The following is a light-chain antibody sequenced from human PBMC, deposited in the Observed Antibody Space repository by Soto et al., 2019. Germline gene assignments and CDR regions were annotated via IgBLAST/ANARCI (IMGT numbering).Light chain of an antibody. Sequence: EIVLTQSPATLSVSPGGGATLSCRASQSVSSHLAWYQQKPGQGPRLLIYDASTRATGIPARFSGSGSGTEFTLTISSLQSEDFGVYYCQHYDVWPLTLGQGTKVDIK. CDR3: QHYDVWPLT. CDR2: DAS. J-gene: IGKJ1*01. V-gene: IGKV3-15*01. CDR1: QSVSSH.